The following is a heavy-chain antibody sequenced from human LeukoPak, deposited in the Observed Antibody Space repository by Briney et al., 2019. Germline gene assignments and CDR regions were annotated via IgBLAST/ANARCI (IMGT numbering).Heavy chain of an antibody. V-gene: IGHV3-23*01. D-gene: IGHD5-24*01. CDR1: GFTFSSYS. J-gene: IGHJ3*02. CDR3: VKSAGKDGYRDVFDI. Sequence: GGSLRLSCAASGFTFSSYSMSWVRQAPGKGLEWVSTITKSGDQTHYADSVRGLFTISRDIFKNTLYLQMNSLRAEDTAVYHCVKSAGKDGYRDVFDIWGQGTVVTVSS. CDR2: ITKSGDQT.